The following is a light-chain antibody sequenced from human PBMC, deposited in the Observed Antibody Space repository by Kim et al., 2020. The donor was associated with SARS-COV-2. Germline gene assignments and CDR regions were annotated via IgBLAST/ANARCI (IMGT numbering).Light chain of an antibody. CDR3: NSRDSSGNQVV. V-gene: IGLV3-19*01. Sequence: ALGQTVRITCQGDSLRSYYASWYQQKSGQAPVLVIYGKNNRPSGIPDRFAGSSSGNTASLTITGAQAEDEADYYCNSRDSSGNQVVFGGGTKLTVL. CDR1: SLRSYY. CDR2: GKN. J-gene: IGLJ2*01.